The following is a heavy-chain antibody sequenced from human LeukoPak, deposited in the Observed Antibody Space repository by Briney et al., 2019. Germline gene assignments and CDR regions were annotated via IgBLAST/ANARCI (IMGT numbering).Heavy chain of an antibody. V-gene: IGHV4-39*01. CDR2: IYYSGST. CDR3: AHGSGSSPLRY. CDR1: GGSISSSSYY. Sequence: SETLSLTCTVSGGSISSSSYYWGWIRQPPGKGLEWIESIYYSGSTYYNPSLKSRITISVDTSKNQFSVKLSSVTAADTAVYYCAHGSGSSPLRYWGQGTLVTVSS. J-gene: IGHJ4*02. D-gene: IGHD3-10*01.